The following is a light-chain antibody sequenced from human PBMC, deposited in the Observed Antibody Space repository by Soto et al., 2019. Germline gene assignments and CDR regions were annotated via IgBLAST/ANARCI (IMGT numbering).Light chain of an antibody. CDR3: QQANSFPIT. CDR1: QTITTW. Sequence: DIQMTQSPSSLSASVGDRVTITFRASQTITTWLAWYQQKPGRAPKLLIYDASSLQSGVPSRFRGSGSGTDFTLTISSLQPEDFETYYCQQANSFPITFGQGTRLEIK. CDR2: DAS. J-gene: IGKJ5*01. V-gene: IGKV1-12*01.